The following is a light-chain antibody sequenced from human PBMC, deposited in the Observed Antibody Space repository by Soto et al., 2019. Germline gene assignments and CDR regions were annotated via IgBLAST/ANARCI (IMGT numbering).Light chain of an antibody. CDR2: DVS. J-gene: IGLJ3*02. V-gene: IGLV2-14*01. CDR3: SSYTSSSTWV. Sequence: QSVLTQPASVSGSPGQSITISCTGSSSDVGGYNYVSWYQQYPGKAPKLMIHDVSNRPSGVSNRFSGSKSGNTASLTISGLQAEDEADYYCSSYTSSSTWVFGGGTKLTVL. CDR1: SSDVGGYNY.